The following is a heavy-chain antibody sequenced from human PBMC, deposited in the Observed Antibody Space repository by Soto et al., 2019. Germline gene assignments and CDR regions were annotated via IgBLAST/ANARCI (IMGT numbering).Heavy chain of an antibody. CDR1: GGTFSSYA. Sequence: SVKVSCKASGGTFSSYAISWVRQAPGQGLEWMGGIIPIFGTANYAQKFQGRVTITADKSTSTAYMELSSLRSEDTAVYYCARDMTTVSEGYYYGMDVWGQGTTVTVSS. V-gene: IGHV1-69*06. CDR3: ARDMTTVSEGYYYGMDV. J-gene: IGHJ6*02. D-gene: IGHD4-4*01. CDR2: IIPIFGTA.